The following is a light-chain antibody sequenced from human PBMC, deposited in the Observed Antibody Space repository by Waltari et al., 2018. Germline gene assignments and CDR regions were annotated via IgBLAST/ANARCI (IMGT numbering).Light chain of an antibody. V-gene: IGKV3-11*01. CDR3: QQRSNWPIV. CDR2: DST. Sequence: EIVLTQSPATLSLSPGERATLSCRASQSVGSQLLWYHQRPGQAPRLLIYDSTNRATGIPARFSGSGSGTDFSLSISSLEPEDFGVYYCQQRSNWPIVFGQGTRLEIK. J-gene: IGKJ5*01. CDR1: QSVGSQ.